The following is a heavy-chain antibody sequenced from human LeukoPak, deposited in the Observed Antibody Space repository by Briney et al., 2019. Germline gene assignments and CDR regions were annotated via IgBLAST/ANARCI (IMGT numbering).Heavy chain of an antibody. CDR2: TKSKTDSEKT. Sequence: GGSLRLSCALSGFTFSNAWMSWVSQAPGKGLEWVGRTKSKTDSEKTDYAEPMKSRFTISRDDSKNTLYLQMNSLKTEDTAVYYCTPPRPKYCSSTSCYAGWGQGTLVTVSS. V-gene: IGHV3-15*01. CDR3: TPPRPKYCSSTSCYAG. D-gene: IGHD2-2*01. J-gene: IGHJ4*02. CDR1: GFTFSNAW.